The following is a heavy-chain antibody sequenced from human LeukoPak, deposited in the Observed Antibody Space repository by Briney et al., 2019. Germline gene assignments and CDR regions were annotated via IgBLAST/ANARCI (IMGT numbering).Heavy chain of an antibody. CDR2: IYYSGST. D-gene: IGHD6-13*01. CDR1: GCSISSSSYC. CDR3: ARHRYSSSWFHY. V-gene: IGHV4-39*01. J-gene: IGHJ4*02. Sequence: SETLSLTCTVSGCSISSSSYCWGWLRQPPGKGLEWIGSIYYSGSTYYNPSLKSRVTISVDTSKNQFPLMLSSVTAANTAVFYCARHRYSSSWFHYWGQGTLVTVSS.